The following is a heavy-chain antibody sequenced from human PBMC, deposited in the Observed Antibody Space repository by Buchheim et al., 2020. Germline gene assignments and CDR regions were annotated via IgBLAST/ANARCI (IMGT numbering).Heavy chain of an antibody. D-gene: IGHD3-3*01. J-gene: IGHJ4*02. CDR1: GGSFSGYY. CDR2: INHSGST. V-gene: IGHV4-34*01. Sequence: QVQLQQWGAGLLKPSETLSLTCAVYGGSFSGYYWSWIRQPPGKGLEWIGEINHSGSTNYNPSLKSRVTISVDTSKNHFSLKLSSVTAADTAVYYCARGRGFGVVNRYWGQGTL. CDR3: ARGRGFGVVNRY.